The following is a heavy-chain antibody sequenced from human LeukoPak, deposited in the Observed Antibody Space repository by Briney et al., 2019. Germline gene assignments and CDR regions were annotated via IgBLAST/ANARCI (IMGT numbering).Heavy chain of an antibody. CDR3: AKDRGSSSSWYYFDY. J-gene: IGHJ4*02. CDR1: GFTFSSYE. D-gene: IGHD6-13*01. Sequence: PGGSLRLSCAASGFTFSSYEMNWVRQAPGKGLEWVSYVSSSGSTIYYADSVKGRFTISRDNSKNTLYLQMNSLRAEDTAVYYCAKDRGSSSSWYYFDYWGQGTLVTVSS. CDR2: VSSSGSTI. V-gene: IGHV3-48*03.